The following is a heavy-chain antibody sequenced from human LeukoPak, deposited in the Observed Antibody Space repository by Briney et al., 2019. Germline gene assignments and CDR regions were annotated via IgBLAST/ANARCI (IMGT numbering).Heavy chain of an antibody. CDR1: GYTFTSYD. CDR2: MNPNSGNT. D-gene: IGHD3-10*01. CDR3: ARANAFHYYGSGSSFDP. V-gene: IGHV1-8*03. Sequence: ASVKVSCKASGYTFTSYDINWVRQATGQGLEWMGWMNPNSGNTGYAQKFQGRVTITRNTSISTAYMELSSLRSEDTAVYYCARANAFHYYGSGSSFDPWGQGTLVTVSS. J-gene: IGHJ5*02.